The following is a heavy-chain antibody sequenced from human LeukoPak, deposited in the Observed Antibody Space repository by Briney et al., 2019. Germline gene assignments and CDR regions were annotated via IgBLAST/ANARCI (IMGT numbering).Heavy chain of an antibody. CDR1: GFTFSSYA. D-gene: IGHD2-15*01. J-gene: IGHJ5*02. V-gene: IGHV3-23*01. CDR2: ISGSGRST. Sequence: GGSLRLSCAASGFTFSSYAMSWVRQAPGTGLEWVSAISGSGRSTFYADSVKGRFTISRDNSKSTLYLQMNSLRAEDTAVYYCAKDVGYCSGGTCYSGRNWFDPWGQGTLVTVSS. CDR3: AKDVGYCSGGTCYSGRNWFDP.